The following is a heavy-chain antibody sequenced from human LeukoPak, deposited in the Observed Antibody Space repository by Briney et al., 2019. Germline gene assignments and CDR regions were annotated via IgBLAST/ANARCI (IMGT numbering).Heavy chain of an antibody. J-gene: IGHJ4*02. D-gene: IGHD1-26*01. CDR3: ARAWRISGSYSGFAY. Sequence: ASVKVSCKASGYTFTGYYMHWVRQAPGQGLEWMGRINPDSGGTNYAQKFRGRVTMTRDTSISTAYMELRKLRSDDTAVYYCARAWRISGSYSGFAYWGQGTLVTVSS. CDR1: GYTFTGYY. V-gene: IGHV1-2*06. CDR2: INPDSGGT.